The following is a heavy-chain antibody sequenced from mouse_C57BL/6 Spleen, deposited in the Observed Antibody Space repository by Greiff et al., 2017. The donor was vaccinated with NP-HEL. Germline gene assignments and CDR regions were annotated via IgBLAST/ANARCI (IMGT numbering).Heavy chain of an antibody. Sequence: HLHHSFPELVKPGASVKISCKASGYTFTDYYMNWVKQSHGKSLEWIGDINHNNGGTSYNQKFKGKATLTVDKSSSTAYMELRSLTSEDSAVYYCASWYFDYWGQGTTLTVSS. CDR1: GYTFTDYY. CDR2: INHNNGGT. D-gene: IGHD1-1*02. CDR3: ASWYFDY. J-gene: IGHJ2*01. V-gene: IGHV1-26*01.